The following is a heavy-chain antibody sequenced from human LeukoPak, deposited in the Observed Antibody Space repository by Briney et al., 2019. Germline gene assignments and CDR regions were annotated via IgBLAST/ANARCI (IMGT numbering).Heavy chain of an antibody. Sequence: ASETLSLTCTVSGGSISSYYWSWIRQPAGKGLEWIGRIYTSRSTNYNPSLKSRVTMSVDTSKNQFSLKLSSVTAADTAVYYCARVGRTGSGSYYSYFDYWGQGTLVTVSS. CDR3: ARVGRTGSGSYYSYFDY. V-gene: IGHV4-4*07. J-gene: IGHJ4*02. CDR1: GGSISSYY. CDR2: IYTSRST. D-gene: IGHD3-10*01.